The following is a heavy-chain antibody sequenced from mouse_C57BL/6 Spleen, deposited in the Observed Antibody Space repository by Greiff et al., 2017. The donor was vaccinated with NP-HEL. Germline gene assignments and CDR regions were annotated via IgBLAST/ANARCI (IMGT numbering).Heavy chain of an antibody. CDR3: ARSPFTTVARRDFDY. V-gene: IGHV1-4*01. J-gene: IGHJ2*01. Sequence: VQLQQSGAELARPGASVKMSCKASGYTFTSYTMRWVKQRPGQGLEWIGYINPSSGYTKYNQKFKDKAILTADKSSSTAYMQLSSLTSEDSAVYYCARSPFTTVARRDFDYWGQGTTLTVSS. CDR1: GYTFTSYT. CDR2: INPSSGYT. D-gene: IGHD1-1*01.